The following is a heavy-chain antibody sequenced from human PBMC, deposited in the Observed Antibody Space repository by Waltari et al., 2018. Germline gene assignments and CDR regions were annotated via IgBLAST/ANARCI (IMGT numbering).Heavy chain of an antibody. D-gene: IGHD2-2*01. V-gene: IGHV3-23*01. CDR3: AKDKAAIVYWFDP. CDR1: GFTFSSYA. CDR2: IRGSGDAT. Sequence: EVQLLESGGGLVQPGGSLRLSCAASGFTFSSYAVSWVRQAPGKGVEWVSAIRGSGDATSHADSVKGRFTMSRDKSNNRLYLQMNSLRAEDTAIYYCAKDKAAIVYWFDPWGQGTLVTVSS. J-gene: IGHJ5*02.